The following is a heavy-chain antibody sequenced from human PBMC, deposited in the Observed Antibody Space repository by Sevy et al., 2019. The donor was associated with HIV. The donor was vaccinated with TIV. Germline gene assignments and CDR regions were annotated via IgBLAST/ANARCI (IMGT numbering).Heavy chain of an antibody. CDR3: ARCQGRRIAAAGSDAFDI. Sequence: GESLKISCAASGFTFSSYGMHWVRQAPGKGLEWVAVIWFDGSNKYYADSVKGRFTISRDNSKNTLYLQMNSLRAEDTAVYYCARCQGRRIAAAGSDAFDIWGQGTMVTVSS. CDR2: IWFDGSNK. J-gene: IGHJ3*02. CDR1: GFTFSSYG. D-gene: IGHD6-13*01. V-gene: IGHV3-33*01.